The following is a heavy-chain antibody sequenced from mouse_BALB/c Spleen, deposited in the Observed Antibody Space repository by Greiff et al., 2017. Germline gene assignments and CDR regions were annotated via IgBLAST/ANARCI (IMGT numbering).Heavy chain of an antibody. CDR3: TREDYGSSHAWFAY. V-gene: IGHV5-6-4*01. CDR1: GFTFSSYT. CDR2: ISSGGSYT. D-gene: IGHD1-1*01. Sequence: EVKVVESGGGLVKPGGSLKLSCAASGFTFSSYTMSWVRQTPEKRLEWVATISSGGSYTYYPDSVKGRFTISRDNAKNTLYLQMSSLKSEDTAMYYCTREDYGSSHAWFAYWGQGTLVTVSA. J-gene: IGHJ3*01.